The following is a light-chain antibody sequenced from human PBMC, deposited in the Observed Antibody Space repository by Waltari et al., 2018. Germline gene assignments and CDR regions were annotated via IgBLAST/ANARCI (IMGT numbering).Light chain of an antibody. J-gene: IGLJ3*02. CDR1: SSDVGGYNY. CDR2: DVS. CDR3: SSYTSSSTLL. Sequence: QSALTQPASVSGSPGQSITISCTGTSSDVGGYNYVSWYQQHPGKAPNLIIYDVSKRPAGVSNRFSGAKSGNTASLTISGLQAEDEADFYCSSYTSSSTLLFGGGTKLTVL. V-gene: IGLV2-14*01.